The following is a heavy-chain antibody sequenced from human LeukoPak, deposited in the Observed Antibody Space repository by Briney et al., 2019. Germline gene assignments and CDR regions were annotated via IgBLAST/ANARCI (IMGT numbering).Heavy chain of an antibody. CDR3: TRVFGDTLGWDYMDV. V-gene: IGHV3-72*01. J-gene: IGHJ6*03. Sequence: GGSLRLSCAASGFTFSDHYMDWGRQAPGKGLEWVGRTRNKANSYTTEYAASVKGRFTISRDDSQSSLYLQMDSLKTEDTAVYYCTRVFGDTLGWDYMDVWGKGTTVTVSS. CDR2: TRNKANSYTT. CDR1: GFTFSDHY. D-gene: IGHD2-21*02.